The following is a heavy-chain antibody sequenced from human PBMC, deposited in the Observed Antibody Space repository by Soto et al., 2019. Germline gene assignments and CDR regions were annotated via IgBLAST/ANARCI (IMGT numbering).Heavy chain of an antibody. D-gene: IGHD5-12*01. V-gene: IGHV1-18*03. CDR3: AREPYSGYDSNWFDP. Sequence: GASVKVSCTASGYTFTSYGIIWVRQAPGQGLEWMGWISAYNGNTNYAQKLQGRVTMTTDTSTSTAYMELRSLRSDDMAVYYCAREPYSGYDSNWFDPWGQGTLVTVSS. CDR2: ISAYNGNT. J-gene: IGHJ5*02. CDR1: GYTFTSYG.